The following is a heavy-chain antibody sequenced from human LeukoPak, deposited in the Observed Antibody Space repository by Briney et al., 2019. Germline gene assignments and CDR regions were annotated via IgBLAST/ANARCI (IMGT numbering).Heavy chain of an antibody. CDR2: ISAYNGNT. D-gene: IGHD3-10*01. Sequence: ASVKVSCKASGYTFTSYGISWVRQAPGQGLEWMGWISAYNGNTNYAQKLQGRATMTTDTSTSTAYMELRSPRSDDTAVYYCARTYPQYYYGSGRSLGAFDYWGQGTLVTVSS. V-gene: IGHV1-18*01. CDR3: ARTYPQYYYGSGRSLGAFDY. CDR1: GYTFTSYG. J-gene: IGHJ4*02.